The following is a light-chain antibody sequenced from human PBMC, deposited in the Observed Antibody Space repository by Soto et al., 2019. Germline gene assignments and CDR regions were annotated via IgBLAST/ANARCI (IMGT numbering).Light chain of an antibody. Sequence: QSALTQPASVSGSPGQWITISCTGTSSDVGGYNYVSWYQQHPGKAPKLMIYEVSNRPSGVSNRFSGSKSGTTASLTISGLQAEDEADYYCRSYTSSSTPWVFGGGTKLTVL. J-gene: IGLJ3*02. CDR2: EVS. CDR1: SSDVGGYNY. V-gene: IGLV2-14*01. CDR3: RSYTSSSTPWV.